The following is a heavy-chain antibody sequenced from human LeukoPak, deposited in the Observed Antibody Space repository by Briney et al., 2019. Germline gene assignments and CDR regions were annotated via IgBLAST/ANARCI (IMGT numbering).Heavy chain of an antibody. CDR1: GGSISSYY. V-gene: IGHV4-59*01. D-gene: IGHD3-16*01. CDR2: IYYSGST. Sequence: PSETLSLTCTVSGGSISSYYWSWIRQPPGKGLEWIGYIYYSGSTNYNPSLKSRVTISVDTSKNQFSLKLSSVTAADTAVYYCARSDLGELLLLGYWGQGTLVTVSS. CDR3: ARSDLGELLLLGY. J-gene: IGHJ4*02.